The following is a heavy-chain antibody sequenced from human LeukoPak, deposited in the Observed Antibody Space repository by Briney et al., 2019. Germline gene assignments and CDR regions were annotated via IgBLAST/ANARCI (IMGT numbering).Heavy chain of an antibody. D-gene: IGHD5-18*01. CDR1: GFTFDDYA. CDR3: ARVDYSYGYFDY. CDR2: IWYDGSNK. V-gene: IGHV3-33*08. J-gene: IGHJ4*02. Sequence: GGSLRLSCAASGFTFDDYAMHWVRQAPGKGLEWVAVIWYDGSNKYYADSVKGRFTISRDNSKNTLYLQMNSLRAEDTAVYYCARVDYSYGYFDYWGQGTLVTVSS.